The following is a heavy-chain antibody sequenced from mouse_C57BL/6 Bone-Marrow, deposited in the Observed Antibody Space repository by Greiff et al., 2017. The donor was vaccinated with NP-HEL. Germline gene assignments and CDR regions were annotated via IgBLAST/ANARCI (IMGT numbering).Heavy chain of an antibody. Sequence: EVHLVESGGGLVQPGGSLKLSCAASGFTFSDYGMAWVRQAPRKGPEWVAFISNLAYSIYYADTVTGRFTISRENAKNTLYLEMSSLRSEDTAMYYCARGGYPSWFAYWGQGTLVTVSA. V-gene: IGHV5-15*01. CDR2: ISNLAYSI. CDR1: GFTFSDYG. J-gene: IGHJ3*01. D-gene: IGHD2-2*01. CDR3: ARGGYPSWFAY.